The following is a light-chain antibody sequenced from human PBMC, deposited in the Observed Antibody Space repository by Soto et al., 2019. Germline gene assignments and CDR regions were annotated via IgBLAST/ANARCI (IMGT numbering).Light chain of an antibody. Sequence: EIVMTQSPATLSVSPVERATLSCRASQIVSSNLAWYQQKPGQAPRLLIFHVSTRATGIPDRFSGSGSGTEFTLTINSLQSEDFAVYYCQQYNNWPPWTFGQGTKVEIK. CDR1: QIVSSN. CDR3: QQYNNWPPWT. J-gene: IGKJ1*01. CDR2: HVS. V-gene: IGKV3-15*01.